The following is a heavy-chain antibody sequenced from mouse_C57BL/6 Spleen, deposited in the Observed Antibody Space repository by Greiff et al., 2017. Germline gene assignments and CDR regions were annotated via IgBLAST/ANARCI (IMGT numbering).Heavy chain of an antibody. V-gene: IGHV1-66*01. D-gene: IGHD1-1*01. CDR3: ARATTKDYYARDY. CDR1: GYSFTSYY. CDR2: IYPGSGNT. J-gene: IGHJ4*01. Sequence: VQLQQSGPELVKPGASVKISCKASGYSFTSYYIHWVKQRPGQGLEWIGWIYPGSGNTKYNEKFKGKATLTADTSSSTAYMQLSSLTSEDSAVYYCARATTKDYYARDYWGQGTSVTVSS.